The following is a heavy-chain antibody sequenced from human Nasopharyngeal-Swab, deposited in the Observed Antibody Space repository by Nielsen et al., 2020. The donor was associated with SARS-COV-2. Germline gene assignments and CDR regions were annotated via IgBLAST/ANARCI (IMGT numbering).Heavy chain of an antibody. Sequence: VRQMPGKGLEWMGRIDPSDSYTNYSPSFQGHVTISADKSISTAYLQWSSLKASDTAMYYCARQGGENSYNWNSYYYYYGMDVWGQGTTVTVSS. D-gene: IGHD1-7*01. V-gene: IGHV5-10-1*01. J-gene: IGHJ6*02. CDR2: IDPSDSYT. CDR3: ARQGGENSYNWNSYYYYYGMDV.